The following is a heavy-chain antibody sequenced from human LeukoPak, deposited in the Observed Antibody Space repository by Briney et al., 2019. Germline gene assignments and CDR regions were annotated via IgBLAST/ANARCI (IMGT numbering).Heavy chain of an antibody. CDR1: GFTFSDYW. Sequence: GGSLRLSCEASGFTFSDYWMHWVRQAPGKGLEWVANINQGGTVKHYVDSLEGRFTISRDNARDSVYLQMSSLRVEDTAVYYCASETQDVFDIWGQGTLVTVSS. V-gene: IGHV3-7*01. CDR2: INQGGTVK. CDR3: ASETQDVFDI. J-gene: IGHJ3*02.